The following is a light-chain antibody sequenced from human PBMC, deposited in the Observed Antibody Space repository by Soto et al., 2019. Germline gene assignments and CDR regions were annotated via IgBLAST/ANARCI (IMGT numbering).Light chain of an antibody. V-gene: IGKV3-20*01. J-gene: IGKJ5*01. Sequence: EVVLTQSPATLSVSPVERATLSCRASQSVNSNLAWYQQKPGQAPRLLIYGASSRATGIPDRFSGSGSGTDFTLTISRLEPEDFAVYYCQQYGSSPPITFGQGTRLEIK. CDR3: QQYGSSPPIT. CDR2: GAS. CDR1: QSVNSN.